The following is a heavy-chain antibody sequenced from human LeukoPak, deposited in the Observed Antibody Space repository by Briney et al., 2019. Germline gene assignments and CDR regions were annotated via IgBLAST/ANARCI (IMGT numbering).Heavy chain of an antibody. V-gene: IGHV3-23*01. CDR2: ISGSGGST. CDR3: AKFPVDTAMPHAFDI. J-gene: IGHJ3*02. Sequence: GGSLRLSCAASGFTFDDYAMHWVRQAPGKGLEWVSAISGSGGSTYYADSVKGRFTISRDNSKNTLYLQMNSLRAEDTAVYYCAKFPVDTAMPHAFDIWGQGTMVTVSS. CDR1: GFTFDDYA. D-gene: IGHD5-18*01.